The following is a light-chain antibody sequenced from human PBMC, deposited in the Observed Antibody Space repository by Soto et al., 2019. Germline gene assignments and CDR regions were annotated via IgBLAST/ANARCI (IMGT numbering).Light chain of an antibody. CDR2: DAS. Sequence: EIVLTQSPGTLSLSPGERATLSCRASQSVSSSYLAWYQQKPGQAPRLLIYDASRRATGIPDRFSGSGSGTDFTLTISRLEPEDFAVYYCKQYGGSPPVFTFGQGTKLEIK. V-gene: IGKV3-20*01. CDR3: KQYGGSPPVFT. CDR1: QSVSSSY. J-gene: IGKJ2*01.